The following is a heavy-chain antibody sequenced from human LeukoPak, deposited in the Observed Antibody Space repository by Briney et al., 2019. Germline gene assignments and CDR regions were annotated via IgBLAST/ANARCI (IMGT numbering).Heavy chain of an antibody. CDR3: VRDYRDSSGDHQHFDY. D-gene: IGHD3-22*01. J-gene: IGHJ4*02. CDR2: ISGGGAPI. Sequence: PGGSLRLSCSASGFSISGYEMHWVRQAPGKGLEWLSYISGGGAPIYYADSVKGRFTISRDNAKNSLYLQMSSLRAEDTAVYYCVRDYRDSSGDHQHFDYWGQGALVTVSS. V-gene: IGHV3-48*03. CDR1: GFSISGYE.